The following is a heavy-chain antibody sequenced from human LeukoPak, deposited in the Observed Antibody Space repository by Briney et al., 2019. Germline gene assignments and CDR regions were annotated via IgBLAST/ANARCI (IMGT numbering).Heavy chain of an antibody. V-gene: IGHV3-21*01. CDR3: ARGGDYGGNSREVDY. D-gene: IGHD4-23*01. Sequence: GGSLRLSCAASGFTFSSYSMNWVRQAQGKWLEWVSSISSSSSYIYYADSVKGRFTISRDNAKNSLYLQMNSLRAEDTAVYYCARGGDYGGNSREVDYWGQGTLVTVSS. J-gene: IGHJ4*02. CDR2: ISSSSSYI. CDR1: GFTFSSYS.